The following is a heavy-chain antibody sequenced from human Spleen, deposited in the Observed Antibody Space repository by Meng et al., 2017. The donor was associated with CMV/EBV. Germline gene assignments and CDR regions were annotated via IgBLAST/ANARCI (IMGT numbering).Heavy chain of an antibody. J-gene: IGHJ4*02. CDR3: AREKVGGGSYLE. CDR1: GGSISSSPYY. CDR2: IYYTGST. D-gene: IGHD1-26*01. Sequence: SETLSLTCTISGGSISSSPYYWDWIRQPPGKGLEWIGTIYYTGSTYYHPSLKSRLSISVDTSQNQFSLKLSSVTAADTAVYYCAREKVGGGSYLEWGQGMLVTVSS. V-gene: IGHV4-39*07.